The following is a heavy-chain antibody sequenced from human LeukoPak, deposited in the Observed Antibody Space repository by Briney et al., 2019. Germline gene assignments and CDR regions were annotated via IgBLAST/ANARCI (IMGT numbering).Heavy chain of an antibody. CDR1: GFTFSSYE. V-gene: IGHV3-48*03. J-gene: IGHJ4*02. Sequence: GGPLRLSCAASGFTFSSYEMNWVRQAPGKGLEWVSYISSSGSTIYYADSVKGRFTISRDNAKNSLYLQMNSLRAEDTAVYYCARGGRQWIQLWLHHYFDYWGQGTLVTVSS. CDR2: ISSSGSTI. CDR3: ARGGRQWIQLWLHHYFDY. D-gene: IGHD5-18*01.